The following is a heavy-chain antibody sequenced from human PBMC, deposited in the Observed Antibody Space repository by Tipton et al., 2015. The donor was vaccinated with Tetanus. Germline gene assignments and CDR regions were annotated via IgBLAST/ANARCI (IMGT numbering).Heavy chain of an antibody. D-gene: IGHD6-6*01. J-gene: IGHJ5*02. V-gene: IGHV4-31*02. Sequence: LRLSCTVSGGSITNGGYYWSWIRQHPGKGLDWIGYISYTGTTHYNPSLKSRVTISLDRSKNQFSLKLASVTAADTAAYYCAGDQGGGRVVRLNWFDPWGQGTLVTVSS. CDR3: AGDQGGGRVVRLNWFDP. CDR2: ISYTGTT. CDR1: GGSITNGGYY.